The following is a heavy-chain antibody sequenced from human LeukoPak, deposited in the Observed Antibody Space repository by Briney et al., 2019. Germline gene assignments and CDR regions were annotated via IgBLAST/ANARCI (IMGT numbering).Heavy chain of an antibody. J-gene: IGHJ6*03. Sequence: SETLSLTCTVSGGSISSYYWNWIRQPPGKGLEWIGYIYYSGSTNYNPSLKSRVTISIDTSKNQFSLKLSSVTAADTAVYYCARVQQLVGYYYYYYMDVWGKGTTVTVSS. CDR3: ARVQQLVGYYYYYYMDV. CDR2: IYYSGST. D-gene: IGHD6-6*01. V-gene: IGHV4-59*08. CDR1: GGSISSYY.